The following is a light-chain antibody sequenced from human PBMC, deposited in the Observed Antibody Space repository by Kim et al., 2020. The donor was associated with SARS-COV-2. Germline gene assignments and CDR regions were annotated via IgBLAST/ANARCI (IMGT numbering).Light chain of an antibody. V-gene: IGLV2-11*01. CDR2: DVT. CDR3: CSYAGTFSWL. Sequence: QSALTQPRSVSGSPGQSVTISCTGTSSDVGGYNYVSWYQHHPGKAPKLLIYDVTKRPSGVPDRFSGSKSGNTASLTISGLQAEDEADYYCCSYAGTFSWLFGGGTQLTVL. CDR1: SSDVGGYNY. J-gene: IGLJ3*02.